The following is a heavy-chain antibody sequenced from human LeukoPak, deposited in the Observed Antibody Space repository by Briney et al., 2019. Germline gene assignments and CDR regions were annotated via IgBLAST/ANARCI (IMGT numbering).Heavy chain of an antibody. CDR3: AKVREVRGVFDAFDI. D-gene: IGHD3-10*01. CDR1: GFTVSSNY. J-gene: IGHJ3*02. Sequence: GGSLRLPCAASGFTVSSNYMSWVRQAPGKGLEWVSVIYSGGSTYYADSVKGRFTISRDNSKNTLYLQMNSLRAEDTAVYYCAKVREVRGVFDAFDIWGQGTMVTVSS. CDR2: IYSGGST. V-gene: IGHV3-66*01.